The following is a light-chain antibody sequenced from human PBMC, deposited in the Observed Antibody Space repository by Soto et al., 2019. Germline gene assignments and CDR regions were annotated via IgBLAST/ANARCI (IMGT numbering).Light chain of an antibody. J-gene: IGKJ1*01. CDR3: QQYNKFSPT. V-gene: IGKV1-5*01. CDR2: DGA. CDR1: QSIGSW. Sequence: DIQMTPSTSTLSASVGDRGPITFRASQSIGSWLAWYQHKPGRAPKLLIFDGARLESGVPSRFSGSGSGTEFTFTISSLQPEDFATYYCQQYNKFSPTFGQGTKVDIK.